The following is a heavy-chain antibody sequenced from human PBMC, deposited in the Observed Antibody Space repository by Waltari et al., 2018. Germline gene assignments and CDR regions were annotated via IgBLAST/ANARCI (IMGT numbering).Heavy chain of an antibody. Sequence: QLQLQQSGPGLVKPSESLSLTCAVSGDSMSERDWWSWVRQPPGKGLEWIGQIHSSGRSNYNPSLGSRVTLSIDTSNKQVSLGLPSATAADTAVYYCARDRGRGLYLDSWGQGTLVTVSP. CDR3: ARDRGRGLYLDS. J-gene: IGHJ4*02. CDR2: IHSSGRS. D-gene: IGHD2-15*01. CDR1: GDSMSERDW. V-gene: IGHV4-4*02.